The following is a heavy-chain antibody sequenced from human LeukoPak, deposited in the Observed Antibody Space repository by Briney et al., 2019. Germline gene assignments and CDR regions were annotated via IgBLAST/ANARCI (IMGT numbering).Heavy chain of an antibody. V-gene: IGHV3-23*01. J-gene: IGHJ4*02. Sequence: PGGSLRLSCAASGFTVSSNYMSWVRQAPGKGLEWVSAISGSGGSTYYADSVKGRFTISRDNAKNSLYLQMNSLRAEDTAVYYCAKDFRTSGGDWGQGTLVTVSS. CDR1: GFTVSSNY. CDR2: ISGSGGST. D-gene: IGHD1-1*01. CDR3: AKDFRTSGGD.